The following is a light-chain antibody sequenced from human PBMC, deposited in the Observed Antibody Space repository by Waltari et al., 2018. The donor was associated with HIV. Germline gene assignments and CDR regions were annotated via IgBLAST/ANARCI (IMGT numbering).Light chain of an antibody. V-gene: IGKV1-13*02. J-gene: IGKJ1*01. CDR3: QQFHSYPRT. CDR1: QGISSA. CDR2: DAS. Sequence: AIQLTQSPSSLSASVGDRVTITCRASQGISSALAWYQQKVGKAPKLLIYDASSLQSGVPSRFSGSGSGTDFTRTISSLQPEDFATYYCQQFHSYPRTFGQGTKVEIK.